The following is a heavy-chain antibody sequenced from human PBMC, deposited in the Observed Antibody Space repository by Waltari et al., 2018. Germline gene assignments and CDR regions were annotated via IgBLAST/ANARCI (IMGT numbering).Heavy chain of an antibody. CDR3: ARVWGRGYLDY. Sequence: VRLVESGGDLVRPGESLSLSCATSGFTFHNYHMNWGRQAPGKGLEWLSYISGDGNTIYYADSVKGRFTVSRDNARDSVYLQVNSLRADDTALYFCARVWGRGYLDYWGQGTLVTVSS. CDR1: GFTFHNYH. CDR2: ISGDGNTI. V-gene: IGHV3-48*01. D-gene: IGHD3-16*01. J-gene: IGHJ4*02.